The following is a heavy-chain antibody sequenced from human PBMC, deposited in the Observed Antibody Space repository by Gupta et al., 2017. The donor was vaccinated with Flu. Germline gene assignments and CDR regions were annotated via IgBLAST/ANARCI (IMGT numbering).Heavy chain of an antibody. Sequence: EVQLLESGGGVVQPGESLRLSCVVSGLTFSDSAMTWVRQAPGKGLEWLSTVGAGGDRTYYADSVMGRFTISRDNSKNTIYLQMNSLTGDDTAVYYCAKDRSGNPAIDYWGQGALVTVSA. V-gene: IGHV3-23*01. J-gene: IGHJ4*02. D-gene: IGHD6-13*01. CDR2: VGAGGDRT. CDR1: GLTFSDSA. CDR3: AKDRSGNPAIDY.